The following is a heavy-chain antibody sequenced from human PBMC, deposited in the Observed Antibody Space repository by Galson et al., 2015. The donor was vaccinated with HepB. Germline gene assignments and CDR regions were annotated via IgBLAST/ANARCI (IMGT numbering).Heavy chain of an antibody. V-gene: IGHV3-21*01. J-gene: IGHJ4*02. CDR2: ISSSSSYI. CDR1: EFTFSSYS. CDR3: ARVRSSSWYTPPPFDY. Sequence: SLRLSCAASEFTFSSYSMNWVRQAPGKGLEWVSSISSSSSYIYYADSVKGRFTISRDNAKNSLYLQMNSLRAEDTAVYYCARVRSSSWYTPPPFDYWGQGTLVTVSS. D-gene: IGHD6-13*01.